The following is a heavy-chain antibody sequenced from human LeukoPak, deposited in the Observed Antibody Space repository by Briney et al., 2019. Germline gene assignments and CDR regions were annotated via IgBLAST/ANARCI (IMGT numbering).Heavy chain of an antibody. CDR3: AMNPSSHCYSCGGLYYMDV. D-gene: IGHD6-25*01. CDR2: ITPIFGTA. V-gene: IGHV1-69*13. Sequence: SVKVSCKASGGTFSSYAISWVRQAPGQGLEWVGGITPIFGTANYAQKFQGRATITADESTSTAYMELSSLRSEDTAVYYCAMNPSSHCYSCGGLYYMDVWGKGTTVTISS. J-gene: IGHJ6*03. CDR1: GGTFSSYA.